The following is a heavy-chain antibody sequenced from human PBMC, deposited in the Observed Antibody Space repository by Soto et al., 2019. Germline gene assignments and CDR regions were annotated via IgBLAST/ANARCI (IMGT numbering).Heavy chain of an antibody. V-gene: IGHV4-59*12. D-gene: IGHD3-16*01. J-gene: IGHJ4*02. CDR1: GGSISSYY. CDR2: IYYSGST. CDR3: SRGRDPHKGGRS. Sequence: SETLSLTCTVSGGSISSYYWSWIRQPPGKGLEWIGYIYYSGSTNYNPSLKSRVTISVDTSKYQFSLKLTFVTAADTAVYFCSRGRDPHKGGRSWGQGTLVTVSS.